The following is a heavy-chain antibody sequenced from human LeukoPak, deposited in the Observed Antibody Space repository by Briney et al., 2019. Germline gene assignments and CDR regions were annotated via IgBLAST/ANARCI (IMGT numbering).Heavy chain of an antibody. CDR1: GFTFSSYA. CDR2: IRRTGGST. D-gene: IGHD3-22*01. V-gene: IGHV3-23*01. Sequence: GGSLRLSCAASGFTFSSYAMSWVRQAPGKGLEWVSAIRRTGGSTYYADSVKGRFTISRDNSKNTLYLQMNSLRAEDTAVYYCANTDYYDISALDYWGQGTLVIVPS. CDR3: ANTDYYDISALDY. J-gene: IGHJ4*02.